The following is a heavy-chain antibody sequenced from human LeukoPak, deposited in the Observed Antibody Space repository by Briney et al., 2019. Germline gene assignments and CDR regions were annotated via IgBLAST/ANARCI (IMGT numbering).Heavy chain of an antibody. D-gene: IGHD6-13*01. V-gene: IGHV6-1*01. CDR3: ARSSSSAFDI. CDR2: TYYRSKWYN. Sequence: SQTLSLTCAFSGGSFSSYSGAWNWIRQSPSRGLEWLGRTYYRSKWYNDYAVSVRGRITINPDTSKNQFSLQLNSVTPEDTAVYYCARSSSSAFDIWSQGTMVTVSS. J-gene: IGHJ3*02. CDR1: GGSFSSYSGA.